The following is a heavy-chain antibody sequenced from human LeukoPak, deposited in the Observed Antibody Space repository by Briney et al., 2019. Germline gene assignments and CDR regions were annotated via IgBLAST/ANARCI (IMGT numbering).Heavy chain of an antibody. CDR1: GFIFSTYN. V-gene: IGHV3-21*01. D-gene: IGHD3-10*02. CDR3: AELGITMIGGV. CDR2: ITSSSSRT. J-gene: IGHJ6*04. Sequence: GGSLRLSCSASGFIFSTYNMNWVRQAPGKALEWVSSITSSSSRTYYADSVKGRYTISRDNAKNSLYLQMNSLRAEDTAVYYCAELGITMIGGVWGKGTTVTISS.